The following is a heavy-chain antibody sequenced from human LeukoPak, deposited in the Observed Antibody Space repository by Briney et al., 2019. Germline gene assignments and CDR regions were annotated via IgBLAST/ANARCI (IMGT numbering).Heavy chain of an antibody. Sequence: GGSLRLSCAASGFTFSSYAMSWVRQAPGKRLEWVSAISGSGGSTYYADSVKGRFTISRDNSKNTLYLQMNSLRAEDTAVYYCATRPPSYGSGSSRYFDYWGQGTLVTVSS. CDR1: GFTFSSYA. CDR3: ATRPPSYGSGSSRYFDY. CDR2: ISGSGGST. J-gene: IGHJ4*02. V-gene: IGHV3-23*01. D-gene: IGHD3-10*01.